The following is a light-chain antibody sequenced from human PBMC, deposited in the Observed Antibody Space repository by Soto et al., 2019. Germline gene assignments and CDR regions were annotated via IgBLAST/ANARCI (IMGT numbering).Light chain of an antibody. Sequence: EIAKTQSPATLSVSQGERATLSCRASQSVSTNLAWYQQKPGQPPRLHIYDSSTRATGVPARFSGSRSGTEVTLSISRLQSEDFAVYYCQQYYNWRPRFGQGTKVDI. CDR2: DSS. CDR1: QSVSTN. J-gene: IGKJ1*01. CDR3: QQYYNWRPR. V-gene: IGKV3-15*01.